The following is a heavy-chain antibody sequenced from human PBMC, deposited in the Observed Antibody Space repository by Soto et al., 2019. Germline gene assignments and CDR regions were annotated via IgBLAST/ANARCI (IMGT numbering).Heavy chain of an antibody. J-gene: IGHJ5*02. CDR2: IIPIFGTA. Sequence: SVQASCKAPGGAFSSYAISWVRQAPGQGLEWMGGIIPIFGTANYAQKFQGRVTITADESKNTQYLQMYGLTIEDTAIYYCVRDLGSSDLDPWGQGTLVTVSS. V-gene: IGHV1-69*13. D-gene: IGHD6-13*01. CDR1: GGAFSSYA. CDR3: VRDLGSSDLDP.